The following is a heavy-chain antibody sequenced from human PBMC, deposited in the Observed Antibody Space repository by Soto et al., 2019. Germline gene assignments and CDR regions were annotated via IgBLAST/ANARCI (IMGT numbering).Heavy chain of an antibody. V-gene: IGHV4-59*08. Sequence: SETLSLTCTVSGGSISRYYWSWIRQPPGKGLEWIGYIYYSGSTNYNPSLKSRVTISVDTSKNQFSLKLSSVTAADTAVYYCARHRWEAPFDYWGQGTLVTVSS. D-gene: IGHD1-26*01. CDR2: IYYSGST. J-gene: IGHJ4*02. CDR3: ARHRWEAPFDY. CDR1: GGSISRYY.